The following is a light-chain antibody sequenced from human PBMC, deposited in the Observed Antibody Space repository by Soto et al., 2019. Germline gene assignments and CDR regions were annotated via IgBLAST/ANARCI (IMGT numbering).Light chain of an antibody. CDR1: SSDVGGYNY. V-gene: IGLV2-14*01. J-gene: IGLJ2*01. CDR2: DVS. Sequence: QSALTQPASVSGSPGQSITISCTGTSSDVGGYNYVSWYQQHPGKAPKLMLYDVSHRPSGVSNRFSGSKSGNTASLTISGLQAEDEADYHCSSYTSSSTYLVFGGWTKIAVL. CDR3: SSYTSSSTYLV.